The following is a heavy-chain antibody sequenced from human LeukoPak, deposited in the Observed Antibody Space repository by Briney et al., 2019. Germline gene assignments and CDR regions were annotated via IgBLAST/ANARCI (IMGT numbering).Heavy chain of an antibody. CDR2: INPNSGGT. V-gene: IGHV1-2*02. J-gene: IGHJ6*03. D-gene: IGHD6-13*01. Sequence: ASVKVSCKASGYTFTGYYIYWVRQAPGQGLEWMGWINPNSGGTNYAQKFQGRVTMTRDTSISTAYMELSRLRSDDTAVYYCARDVGSSWYYYYYMDVWGKGTTVTVSS. CDR3: ARDVGSSWYYYYYMDV. CDR1: GYTFTGYY.